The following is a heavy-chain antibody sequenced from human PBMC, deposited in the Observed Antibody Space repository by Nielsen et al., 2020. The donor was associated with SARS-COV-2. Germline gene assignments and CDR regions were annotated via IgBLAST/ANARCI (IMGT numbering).Heavy chain of an antibody. CDR1: GFTFSSYG. J-gene: IGHJ4*02. V-gene: IGHV3-30*03. CDR3: ATPPGTSLDY. CDR2: ISYDGSNK. Sequence: GESLKISCAASGFTFSSYGMHWVRQAPGKGLEWVAVISYDGSNKYYADSVKGRFTISRDNSKNTLYLQMNSLRAEDTAVYYCATPPGTSLDYWGQGTLVTVSS.